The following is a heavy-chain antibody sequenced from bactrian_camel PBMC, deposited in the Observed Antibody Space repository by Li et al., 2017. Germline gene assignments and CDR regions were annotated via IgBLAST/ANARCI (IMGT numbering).Heavy chain of an antibody. CDR3: KTLPQCSYCDRGLCYRGEY. D-gene: IGHD1*01. CDR1: GFTSDTCG. J-gene: IGHJ4*01. Sequence: HVQLVESGGGSVQAGGSVRLSCTAPGFTSDTCGMHWYRQAAGKEREWISTFWPDGASTYDDSVKGRFTVSKDKDKDAMYLQMNSLRPEDTAMYFCKTLPQCSYCDRGLCYRGEYWGRGTQVTVS. CDR2: FWPDGAS. V-gene: IGHV3S55*01.